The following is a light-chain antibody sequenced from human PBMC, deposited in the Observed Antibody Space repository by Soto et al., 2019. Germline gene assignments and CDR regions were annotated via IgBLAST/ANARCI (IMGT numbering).Light chain of an antibody. CDR3: QQRSTTWT. J-gene: IGKJ1*01. Sequence: EIVLTQSPATLSLSPGERATLSCRASQSVSSYLAWYQQKPGQAPRLLIYDASSRATGIPARFSGSGSGTDFTLTISSLEPEDFAVYYCQQRSTTWTFGQGTKVEIK. CDR1: QSVSSY. CDR2: DAS. V-gene: IGKV3-11*01.